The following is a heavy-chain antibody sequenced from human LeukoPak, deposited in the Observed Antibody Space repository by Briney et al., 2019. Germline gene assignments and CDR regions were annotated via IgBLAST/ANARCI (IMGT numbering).Heavy chain of an antibody. D-gene: IGHD3-10*01. CDR1: GFTFSSYW. V-gene: IGHV3-7*01. CDR2: IKQDGSEK. Sequence: PGGSLRLSCAASGFTFSSYWMSWVRQAPGKGLEWVANIKQDGSEKYYVDSVKGRFTISRDNAKNSLYLQMNSLRAEDTAVYYCARKLYYYASGIYFDYWGQGTLVTVSS. J-gene: IGHJ4*02. CDR3: ARKLYYYASGIYFDY.